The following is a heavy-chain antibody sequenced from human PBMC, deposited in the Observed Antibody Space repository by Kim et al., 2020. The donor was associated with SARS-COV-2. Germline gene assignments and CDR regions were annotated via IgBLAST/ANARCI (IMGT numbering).Heavy chain of an antibody. J-gene: IGHJ4*02. CDR2: ISSNGGST. Sequence: GGSLRLSCSASGFTFSSYAMHWVRQAPGKGLEYVSAISSNGGSTYYADSVKGRFTISRDNSKNTLYLQMSSLRAEDTAVYYCVKDMRFGKKKKDYWGQGTLVTVSS. CDR1: GFTFSSYA. V-gene: IGHV3-64D*09. D-gene: IGHD3-16*01. CDR3: VKDMRFGKKKKDY.